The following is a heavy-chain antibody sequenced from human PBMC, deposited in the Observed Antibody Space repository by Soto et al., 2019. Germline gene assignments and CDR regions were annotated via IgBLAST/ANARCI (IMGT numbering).Heavy chain of an antibody. CDR2: MNPNSGNT. CDR1: GYAFTRYD. J-gene: IGHJ3*02. V-gene: IGHV1-8*01. CDR3: ARGGSSYGYYDAFDI. Sequence: ASVKVSCKASGYAFTRYDINWVRQATGQGLEWMGWMNPNSGNTGYAQKFQGRVTMTRNTSISTAYMELSSLRSEDTAVYYCARGGSSYGYYDAFDIWGQGTMVTVSS. D-gene: IGHD5-18*01.